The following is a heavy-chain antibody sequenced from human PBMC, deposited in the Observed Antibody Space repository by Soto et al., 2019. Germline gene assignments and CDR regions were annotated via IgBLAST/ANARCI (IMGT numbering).Heavy chain of an antibody. Sequence: SETLSLTCTVSNFSVLTSIYYWAWIRQPPGKGLEWVGTVYYTGTTYYNPSLQSRVTISIDTSKNQFSLNLNSVTAADTAVYYCAGNWNLALVPAAYFDSWGQGTLVTVSS. V-gene: IGHV4-39*01. J-gene: IGHJ4*02. CDR1: NFSVLTSIYY. CDR2: VYYTGTT. D-gene: IGHD2-2*01. CDR3: AGNWNLALVPAAYFDS.